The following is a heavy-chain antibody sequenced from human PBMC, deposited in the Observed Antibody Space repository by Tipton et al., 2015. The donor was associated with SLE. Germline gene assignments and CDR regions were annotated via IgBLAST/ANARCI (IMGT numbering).Heavy chain of an antibody. J-gene: IGHJ6*02. CDR2: IYYSGST. Sequence: TLSLTCTVSGGSISSYYWSWIRQPPGKGLEWIGYIYYSGSTYYNPSLKSRVTISVDTSKNQFSLKLSSVTAADTAVYYCASHVGDGYMGYCFGMVVWRQGTTVTVSS. D-gene: IGHD5-24*01. CDR3: ASHVGDGYMGYCFGMVV. V-gene: IGHV4-59*12. CDR1: GGSISSYY.